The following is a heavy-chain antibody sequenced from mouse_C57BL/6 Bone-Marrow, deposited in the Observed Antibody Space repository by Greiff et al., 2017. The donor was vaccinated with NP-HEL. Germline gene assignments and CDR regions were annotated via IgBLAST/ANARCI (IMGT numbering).Heavy chain of an antibody. CDR1: GFTFSSYG. J-gene: IGHJ1*03. CDR3: ARLVYWYFDV. V-gene: IGHV5-6*01. CDR2: ISSGGSYT. Sequence: EVQRVESGGDLVKPGGSLKLSCAASGFTFSSYGMSWVRQTPDKRLEWVATISSGGSYTYYPDSVKGRFTISRDNAKNTLYLQMSSLKSEDTAMYYCARLVYWYFDVWGTGTTVTVSS.